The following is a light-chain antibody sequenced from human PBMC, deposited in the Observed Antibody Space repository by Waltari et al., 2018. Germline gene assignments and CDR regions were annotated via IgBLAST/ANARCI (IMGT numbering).Light chain of an antibody. J-gene: IGLJ3*02. CDR1: SSDFGGYNY. CDR3: SSYAGSNNWV. V-gene: IGLV2-8*01. Sequence: QSALTQPPSASGSPGQSVTISCTGTSSDFGGYNYVSWYQRHPGKAPTLMIYEVNKRPSGVPDRFSGSKSGNTASLTVSGLQAEDEAEYSCSSYAGSNNWVFGGGTKLTVL. CDR2: EVN.